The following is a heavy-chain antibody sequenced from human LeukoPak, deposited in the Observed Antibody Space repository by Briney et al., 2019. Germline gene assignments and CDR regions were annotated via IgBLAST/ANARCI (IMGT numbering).Heavy chain of an antibody. Sequence: GGSLRLSCAASGFTFSGSALHWVRQASGKGLEWVGRIRSAANGYATAYAASVEGRFTISRDDSKNTAYLQMDSLKTEDTAVYYCARDRHKYNYDSGGYPPYWGQGTLVTVSS. D-gene: IGHD3-22*01. V-gene: IGHV3-73*01. CDR1: GFTFSGSA. CDR3: ARDRHKYNYDSGGYPPY. CDR2: IRSAANGYAT. J-gene: IGHJ4*02.